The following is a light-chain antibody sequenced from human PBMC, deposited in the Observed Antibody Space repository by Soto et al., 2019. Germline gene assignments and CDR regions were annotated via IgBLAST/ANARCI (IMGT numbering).Light chain of an antibody. CDR2: GAS. Sequence: EIVMTQSRATPSVSPGERATLSCRASQGVSSNLAWYQQNPSKAPSLFFYGASTRASSIPAKFSGSWSGTVFTLTIGSLPSDYFSVYYCQQYNNYPPRTVGLGTMVDSK. J-gene: IGKJ1*01. CDR3: QQYNNYPPRT. CDR1: QGVSSN. V-gene: IGKV3-15*01.